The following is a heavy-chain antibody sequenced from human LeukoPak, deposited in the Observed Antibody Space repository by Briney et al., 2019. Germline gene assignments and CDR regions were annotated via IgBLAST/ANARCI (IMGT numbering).Heavy chain of an antibody. CDR1: GLTFSNFG. Sequence: PGGALRLSCVASGLTFSNFGMQWVGQAPGKGLEGVASIWSDADRQFYSDSVNGRYTISGDDSKNTLYLQINRLRVADTASYYCARDRFRHSPWISPPGYWGQGTLVIVSS. J-gene: IGHJ4*02. V-gene: IGHV3-33*08. CDR2: IWSDADRQ. CDR3: ARDRFRHSPWISPPGY. D-gene: IGHD2-2*03.